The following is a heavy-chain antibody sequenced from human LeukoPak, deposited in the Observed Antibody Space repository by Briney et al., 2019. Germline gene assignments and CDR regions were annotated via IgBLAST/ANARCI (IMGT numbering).Heavy chain of an antibody. CDR2: IYPGDSDT. V-gene: IGHV5-51*01. CDR1: GFSFTSYW. J-gene: IGHJ4*02. Sequence: GESLKISCKGSGFSFTSYWIGWVRQMPGKGLEWMGIIYPGDSDTRYSPSSQGQVTISADKSISTAYLQWSSLKASDTAMYYCARRISSGWSNFDYWGQGTLVTVSS. CDR3: ARRISSGWSNFDY. D-gene: IGHD6-19*01.